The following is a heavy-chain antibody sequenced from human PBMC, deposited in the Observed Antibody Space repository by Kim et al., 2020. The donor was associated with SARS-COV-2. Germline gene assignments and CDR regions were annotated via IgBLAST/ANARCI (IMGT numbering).Heavy chain of an antibody. CDR3: ARQDDNGDSPPYD. V-gene: IGHV5-51*01. J-gene: IGHJ4*02. CDR1: YSFTTSW. D-gene: IGHD4-17*01. CDR2: IYPGDSDT. Sequence: GESLKISCGYSFTTSWIAWVRQMPGKGLEWVGIIYPGDSDTRYKSSFRGQVTISVDHSIRTAYVQWSSLKASDTAMYYCARQDDNGDSPPYDGGQGTLVTVPS.